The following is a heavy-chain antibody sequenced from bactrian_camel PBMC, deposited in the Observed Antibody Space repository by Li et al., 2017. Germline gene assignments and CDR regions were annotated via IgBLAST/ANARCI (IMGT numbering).Heavy chain of an antibody. D-gene: IGHD3*01. CDR1: GFTFSTYM. V-gene: IGHV3S40*01. CDR2: INSGGGST. CDR3: AAKSWFEDDCYSGS. Sequence: EVQLVESGGGLVQPGGSLRLSCATSGFTFSTYMMSWVRQAPGKGLEWISGINSGGGSTWYADSVKGRFTISRDNAKNTVYLQLNSLKTEDTAAYYCAAKSWFEDDCYSGSWGQGTQVTVS. J-gene: IGHJ4*01.